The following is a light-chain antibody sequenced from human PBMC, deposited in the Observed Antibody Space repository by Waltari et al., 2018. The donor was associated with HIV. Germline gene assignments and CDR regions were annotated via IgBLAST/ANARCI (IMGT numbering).Light chain of an antibody. Sequence: QSALTQPASVSGSPGQSITISCTGPSSDIGAYNYVSWYQHQPAQVPNLLIDEVTNRPSGVSHRFAGSKSGNTASLTISGRQAEDEADFYCTSYTSISTLVFGTGTKVTVL. CDR2: EVT. CDR1: SSDIGAYNY. V-gene: IGLV2-14*01. J-gene: IGLJ1*01. CDR3: TSYTSISTLV.